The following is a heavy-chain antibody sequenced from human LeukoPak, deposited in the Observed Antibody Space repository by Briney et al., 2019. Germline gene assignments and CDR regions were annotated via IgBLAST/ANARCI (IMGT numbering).Heavy chain of an antibody. CDR1: GFTVSSNY. J-gene: IGHJ4*02. D-gene: IGHD6-13*01. V-gene: IGHV3-53*01. Sequence: GGSLRLSCAASGFTVSSNYMGWVRQAPGKGPEWVSVIYSDGSTYYADSVKGRFTISRDTSKNTLYLQMNGLRTEDTAVYYCARDLAAGGTYPHYWGQGTLVSVSS. CDR2: IYSDGST. CDR3: ARDLAAGGTYPHY.